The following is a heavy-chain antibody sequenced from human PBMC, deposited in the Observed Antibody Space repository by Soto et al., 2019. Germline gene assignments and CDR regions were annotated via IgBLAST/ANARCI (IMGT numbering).Heavy chain of an antibody. CDR3: ARPAAYYYDSSGYYATMYYFDY. CDR1: GGTFSSYA. CDR2: IIPIFGTA. Sequence: AASVKVSCKASGGTFSSYAISWVRQAPGQGLEWMGGIIPIFGTANYAQKFQGRVTITADESTSTAYMELSSLRSEDTAVYYCARPAAYYYDSSGYYATMYYFDYWGQGTLVTVSS. J-gene: IGHJ4*02. D-gene: IGHD3-22*01. V-gene: IGHV1-69*13.